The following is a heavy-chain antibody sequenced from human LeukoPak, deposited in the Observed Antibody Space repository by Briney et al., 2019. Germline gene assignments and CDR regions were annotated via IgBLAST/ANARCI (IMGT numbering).Heavy chain of an antibody. V-gene: IGHV4-59*12. CDR3: ARGTITTVTDS. CDR2: IYHSGST. CDR1: GGSISSYY. D-gene: IGHD4-17*01. J-gene: IGHJ4*02. Sequence: PSETLSLTCTVSGGSISSYYWSWIRQPPGKGLEWIGYIYHSGSTYYNPSLESRVTISVDESKTQLSLRLESVTAADTAVYYCARGTITTVTDSWGPGTLVTVSS.